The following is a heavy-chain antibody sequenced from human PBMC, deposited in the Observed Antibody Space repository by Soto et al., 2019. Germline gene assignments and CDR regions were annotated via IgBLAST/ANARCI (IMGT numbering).Heavy chain of an antibody. Sequence: PGGSLRLSCAASGFTFSGSAMHWVRQASGKGLEWVGRIRSKANSYATAYAASVKGRFTISRDDSKNTAYLQMNSLKTEDTAVYYCTRTYYYDSSGYYPPDYWGQGTLVTVSS. CDR2: IRSKANSYAT. J-gene: IGHJ4*02. CDR1: GFTFSGSA. D-gene: IGHD3-22*01. V-gene: IGHV3-73*01. CDR3: TRTYYYDSSGYYPPDY.